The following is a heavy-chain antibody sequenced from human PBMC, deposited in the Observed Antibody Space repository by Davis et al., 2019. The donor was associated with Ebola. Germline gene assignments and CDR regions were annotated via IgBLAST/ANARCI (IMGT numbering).Heavy chain of an antibody. CDR3: ARQTTVTTDFDY. CDR2: T. D-gene: IGHD4-17*01. Sequence: TRYSPSFQDQVTISADRSTSTAYLQWSSLKASDTAMYYCARQTTVTTDFDYWGQGTLVTVSS. V-gene: IGHV5-51*01. J-gene: IGHJ4*02.